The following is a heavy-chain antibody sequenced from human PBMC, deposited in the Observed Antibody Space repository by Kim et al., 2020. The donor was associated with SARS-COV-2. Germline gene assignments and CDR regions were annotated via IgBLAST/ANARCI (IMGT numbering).Heavy chain of an antibody. CDR2: ISAYNGNT. D-gene: IGHD3-16*01. CDR3: ARDIASEGYYDYVWGIRYDAFDI. V-gene: IGHV1-18*04. Sequence: ASVKVSCKASGYTFTSYGISWVRQAPGQGLEWMGWISAYNGNTNYAQKLQGRVTMTTDTSTSTAYMELRSLRSDDTAVYYCARDIASEGYYDYVWGIRYDAFDIWGQGTMVTVSS. J-gene: IGHJ3*02. CDR1: GYTFTSYG.